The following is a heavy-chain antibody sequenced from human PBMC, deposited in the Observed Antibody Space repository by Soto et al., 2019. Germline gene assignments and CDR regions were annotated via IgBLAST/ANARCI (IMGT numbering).Heavy chain of an antibody. V-gene: IGHV3-64D*06. CDR3: VKVSTFYDILTGYYSTNFFDP. CDR1: GFTFSEYP. Sequence: PGGSLRLSCSASGFTFSEYPMHWVRQAPGKGLQYVSTISSDGDITYYADSVKGRFTISRDNSKNTLYLQMNSLRPEDTAVYYCVKVSTFYDILTGYYSTNFFDPWGQGTLVTVSS. CDR2: ISSDGDIT. J-gene: IGHJ5*02. D-gene: IGHD3-9*01.